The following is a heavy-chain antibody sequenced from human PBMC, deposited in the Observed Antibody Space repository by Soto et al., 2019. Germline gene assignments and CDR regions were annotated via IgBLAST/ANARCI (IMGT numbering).Heavy chain of an antibody. Sequence: ASVKVSCKASGYTFTSYAMHWVRQAPGQRLEWMGWINADNGNTNYAQKLQGRVTMTTDTSTSTAYMELRSLRSDDTAVYYCAREIAATFDYWGQGTLVTVSS. CDR2: INADNGNT. CDR1: GYTFTSYA. D-gene: IGHD2-15*01. J-gene: IGHJ4*02. CDR3: AREIAATFDY. V-gene: IGHV1-18*01.